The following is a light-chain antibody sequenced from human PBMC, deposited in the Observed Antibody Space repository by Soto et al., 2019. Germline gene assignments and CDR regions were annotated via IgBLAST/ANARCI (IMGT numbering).Light chain of an antibody. CDR1: QSVLYSSNNKNY. Sequence: DIVMTQSPDALAVSLCERATINCKSSQSVLYSSNNKNYLDWYQQKPGQPPRLLIYGAFNRAAGIPARYSGSGSGTDFTLTISSLEPEDFAVYYCQQRGNWPLTFGGGTKVDIK. CDR2: GAF. CDR3: QQRGNWPLT. J-gene: IGKJ4*01. V-gene: IGKV4-1*01.